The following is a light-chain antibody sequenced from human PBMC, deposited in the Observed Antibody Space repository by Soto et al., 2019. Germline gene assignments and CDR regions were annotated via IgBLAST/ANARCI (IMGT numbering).Light chain of an antibody. Sequence: DIQMTQSPSTLSASVGDRVTIICRASQSISSYLNWYQQKPGKAPKLLIYAASSLQRGVPSRFSGSGSGTDFTLTISSLQPEDFATYYCQQSYSTPRTFGQGTKVDIK. J-gene: IGKJ1*01. V-gene: IGKV1-39*01. CDR1: QSISSY. CDR3: QQSYSTPRT. CDR2: AAS.